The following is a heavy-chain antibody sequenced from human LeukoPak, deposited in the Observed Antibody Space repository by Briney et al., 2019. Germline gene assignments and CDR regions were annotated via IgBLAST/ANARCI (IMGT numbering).Heavy chain of an antibody. CDR3: ARDHKGYSYGYRGGYYHYYYMDV. V-gene: IGHV3-53*01. Sequence: GGSLRLSCAASGLTVSSNYMSWVRQAPGKGLEWVSVIYSGGSTYYADSVKRRFTISRDNSKNTLYLQMNSLRAEDTAVYYCARDHKGYSYGYRGGYYHYYYMDVWGKGTTVTVSS. D-gene: IGHD5-18*01. CDR2: IYSGGST. J-gene: IGHJ6*03. CDR1: GLTVSSNY.